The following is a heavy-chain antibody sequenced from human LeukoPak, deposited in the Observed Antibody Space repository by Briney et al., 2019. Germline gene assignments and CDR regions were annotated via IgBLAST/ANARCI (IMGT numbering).Heavy chain of an antibody. CDR1: GFTFSSYA. CDR3: ARETFDFWSGYYDY. J-gene: IGHJ4*02. D-gene: IGHD3-3*01. Sequence: GGSLRLSCAASGFTFSSYAMHWVRQAPGKGLEWVAVISYGGSNKYYADSVKGRFTISRDNSKNTLYLQMNSLRAEDTAVYYCARETFDFWSGYYDYWGQGTLVTVSS. V-gene: IGHV3-30-3*01. CDR2: ISYGGSNK.